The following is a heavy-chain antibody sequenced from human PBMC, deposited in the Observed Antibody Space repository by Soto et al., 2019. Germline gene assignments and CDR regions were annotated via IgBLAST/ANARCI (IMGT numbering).Heavy chain of an antibody. V-gene: IGHV4-31*03. J-gene: IGHJ5*02. CDR2: VYYNGNT. Sequence: SETLSLTCTVSGDSINRGGYYWSWVRQHPEQGLEWIGHVYYNGNTYYNPSLKSRVTMSVDTSMIHFSLKLSSVTAADTAIYYCARSFVDSGNWFDPWGQGTLVTVSS. D-gene: IGHD6-6*01. CDR1: GDSINRGGYY. CDR3: ARSFVDSGNWFDP.